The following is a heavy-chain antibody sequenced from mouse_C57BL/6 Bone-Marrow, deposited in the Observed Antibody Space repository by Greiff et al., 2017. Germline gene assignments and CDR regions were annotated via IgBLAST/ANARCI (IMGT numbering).Heavy chain of an antibody. J-gene: IGHJ4*01. D-gene: IGHD1-1*01. Sequence: EVQLQESGAELVRPGASVKLSCTASGFNIKDDYMHWVKQRPEQGLEWIGWIDPENGNTEYASKFQGKATITADNSSNTAYMQISSLTSEDTAVYYGTTLYYGSRGKYYCAMDYWGQGTSVTVSS. CDR2: IDPENGNT. CDR3: TTLYYGSRGKYYCAMDY. V-gene: IGHV14-4*01. CDR1: GFNIKDDY.